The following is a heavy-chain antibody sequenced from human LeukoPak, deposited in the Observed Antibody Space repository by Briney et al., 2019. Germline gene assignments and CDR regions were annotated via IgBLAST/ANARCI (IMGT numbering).Heavy chain of an antibody. CDR3: ARDRGYTQDY. CDR2: IKSDGSST. Sequence: PGGSLRLSCAASGFTFSTYWMHWVRQAPGMGLVWVSHIKSDGSSTSYADSVKGRFAISRDNAKNTLYLQMNSLRAEDAAVYFCARDRGYTQDYWGQGTLVTVSS. D-gene: IGHD5-12*01. V-gene: IGHV3-74*01. J-gene: IGHJ4*02. CDR1: GFTFSTYW.